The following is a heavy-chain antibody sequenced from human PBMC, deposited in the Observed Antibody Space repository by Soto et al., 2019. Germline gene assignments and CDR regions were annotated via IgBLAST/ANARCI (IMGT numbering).Heavy chain of an antibody. D-gene: IGHD3-10*01. CDR3: TAPRDEYGSGVSWFSYGMDI. CDR1: GFTFSDYA. CDR2: LDGAGGST. J-gene: IGHJ6*02. Sequence: GGSLRLSCLASGFTFSDYAMTWVRHVPGRGLEWVASLDGAGGSTYYADSVRGRFTISRDNSQNTLFLQMKRLTVDDTAIYYCTAPRDEYGSGVSWFSYGMDIWGQGTTVTVSS. V-gene: IGHV3-23*01.